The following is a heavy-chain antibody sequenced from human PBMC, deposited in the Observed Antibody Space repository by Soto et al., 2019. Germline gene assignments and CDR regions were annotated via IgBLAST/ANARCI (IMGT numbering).Heavy chain of an antibody. J-gene: IGHJ4*02. V-gene: IGHV4-31*03. D-gene: IGHD2-8*01. CDR2: IYYSGST. Sequence: QVQLQESGPGLVKPSQTLSLTCTVSGGSISSGGYYWSWIRQHPRKGLEWIGDIYYSGSTYNNLALKSRVTISVDTSKNQFSLKLSSVTAADTAVYYCARGSSMVYAIALPFYFDYWGQGTLVTVSS. CDR1: GGSISSGGYY. CDR3: ARGSSMVYAIALPFYFDY.